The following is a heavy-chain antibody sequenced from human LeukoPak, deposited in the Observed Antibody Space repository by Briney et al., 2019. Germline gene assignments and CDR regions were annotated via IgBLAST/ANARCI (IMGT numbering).Heavy chain of an antibody. CDR3: ARDRGYCSSTSCSYGVDY. CDR2: IYYSGST. V-gene: IGHV4-39*02. CDR1: GGSISSSSYY. D-gene: IGHD2-2*01. Sequence: SETLSLTCTVSGGSISSSSYYWGWIRQPPGKGLEWIGSIYYSGSTYYNPSLKSRVTISVDTSKNQFSLKLSSVTAADTAVYYCARDRGYCSSTSCSYGVDYWGQGTLVTVSS. J-gene: IGHJ4*02.